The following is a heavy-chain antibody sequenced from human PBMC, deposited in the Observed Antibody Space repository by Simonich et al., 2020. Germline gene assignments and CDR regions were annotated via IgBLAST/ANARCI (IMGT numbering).Heavy chain of an antibody. J-gene: IGHJ4*02. CDR2: IYYSVST. D-gene: IGHD2-15*01. CDR1: GGSISGYY. Sequence: QVQLQESGPGLVKPSENLSLTCTVSGGSISGYYWSWIRQPPGKGLEWIGYIYYSVSTNYNPSLKSRVTISVDTSKNQFALKLSSVTAADTAVYYCARGGLYFDYWGQGTLVTVSS. CDR3: ARGGLYFDY. V-gene: IGHV4-59*01.